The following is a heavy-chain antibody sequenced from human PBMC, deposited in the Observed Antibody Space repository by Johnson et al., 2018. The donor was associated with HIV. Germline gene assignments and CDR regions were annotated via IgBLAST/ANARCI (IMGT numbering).Heavy chain of an antibody. V-gene: IGHV3-30*18. CDR3: AKCFSYDNTPYYYVPFDI. J-gene: IGHJ3*02. D-gene: IGHD3-22*01. Sequence: VHLVESGGGVVQPGRSLRLSCAASGFIFSSYGMHWVRQAPGKGLEWVTGMSYDGSNRYYADSVQGRFTISRDNSKNTLYLQMNSLRAEDTAVYYCAKCFSYDNTPYYYVPFDIWGQGTLVTVSS. CDR2: MSYDGSNR. CDR1: GFIFSSYG.